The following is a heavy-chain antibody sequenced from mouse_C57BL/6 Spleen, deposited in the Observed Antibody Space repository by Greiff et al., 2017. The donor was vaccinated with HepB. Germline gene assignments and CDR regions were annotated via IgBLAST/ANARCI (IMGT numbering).Heavy chain of an antibody. CDR1: GYTFTSYW. CDR3: ARSSVYRYYFDY. Sequence: QVQLQQPGAELVMPGASVKLSCKASGYTFTSYWMHWVKQRPGQGLEWIGEIDPSDSYTNYNQKFKGKSTLTVDKSSSTAYMQLSSLTSEDSAVYYCARSSVYRYYFDYWGQGTTLTVSS. CDR2: IDPSDSYT. D-gene: IGHD3-2*02. J-gene: IGHJ2*01. V-gene: IGHV1-69*01.